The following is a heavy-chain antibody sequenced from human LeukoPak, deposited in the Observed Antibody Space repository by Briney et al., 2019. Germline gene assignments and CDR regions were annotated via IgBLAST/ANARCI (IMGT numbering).Heavy chain of an antibody. D-gene: IGHD6-19*01. V-gene: IGHV3-30*02. CDR1: GFTFSSYG. Sequence: GGSLRLSCAASGFTFSSYGMHWVRQAPGKGLEWVAFIRYDGSNKYYADSVKGRFTISRDNSKNTLYLQISSLRVEDTAVYYCAKVAFGQNSGWFFGSWGQGVLVTVSS. CDR2: IRYDGSNK. CDR3: AKVAFGQNSGWFFGS. J-gene: IGHJ4*02.